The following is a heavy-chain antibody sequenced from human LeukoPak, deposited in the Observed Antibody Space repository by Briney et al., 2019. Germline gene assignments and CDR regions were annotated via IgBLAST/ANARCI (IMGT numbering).Heavy chain of an antibody. Sequence: ASVKVSCKASGGTFSSYAISWVRQAPGQGLEWMGGIIPIFGTANYAQKFQGRVTITADESTSTAYMELSSLRSEDTAVYYCARLYTAVSRNFDPWGQGTLVTVSS. CDR2: IIPIFGTA. J-gene: IGHJ5*02. V-gene: IGHV1-69*13. D-gene: IGHD5-18*01. CDR3: ARLYTAVSRNFDP. CDR1: GGTFSSYA.